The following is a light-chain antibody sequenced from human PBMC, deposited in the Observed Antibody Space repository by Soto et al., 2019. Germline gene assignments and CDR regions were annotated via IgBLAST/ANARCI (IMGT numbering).Light chain of an antibody. V-gene: IGKV3-20*01. CDR2: GAS. CDR3: QQYGHSLWT. CDR1: QSVSSGH. Sequence: DIVLTQSPGTLSLSPGERASLCCRASQSVSSGHLAWYQQKPGQAPRLLIYGASSRATGIPDRFSGSGSGTDFTLTISRLEPEDYAVYYCQQYGHSLWTFGQGTKVDI. J-gene: IGKJ1*01.